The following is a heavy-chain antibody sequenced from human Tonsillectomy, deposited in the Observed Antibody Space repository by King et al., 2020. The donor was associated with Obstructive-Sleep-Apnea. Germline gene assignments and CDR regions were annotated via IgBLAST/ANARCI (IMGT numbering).Heavy chain of an antibody. D-gene: IGHD3-22*01. CDR1: GLTFSSYA. V-gene: IGHV3-23*04. Sequence: DVQLVESGGGLVQTGGSLRLSCEGSGLTFSSYAMSWVRQAPGKGLEWLSYITSSGDSTYYADSVKGRLTISRDNSKNTLYLQINSLRPEDTAVYYCVKKFYYESSGDGATAFDIWGQGTVVTVSS. J-gene: IGHJ3*02. CDR3: VKKFYYESSGDGATAFDI. CDR2: ITSSGDST.